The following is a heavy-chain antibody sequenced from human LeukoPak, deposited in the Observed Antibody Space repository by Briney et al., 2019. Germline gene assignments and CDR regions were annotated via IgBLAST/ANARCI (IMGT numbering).Heavy chain of an antibody. J-gene: IGHJ3*02. CDR1: GFTFSSYG. CDR3: ARPYYDSSGYYYWGNAFDI. CDR2: IWYDGSNK. Sequence: PGRSLRLSCAASGFTFSSYGMHWVRQAPGKGLEWVAGIWYDGSNKYYADSVKGRFTISRDHSKNTLYLQMNSLRAEDTAVYYCARPYYDSSGYYYWGNAFDIWGQGTMVTVSS. V-gene: IGHV3-33*01. D-gene: IGHD3-22*01.